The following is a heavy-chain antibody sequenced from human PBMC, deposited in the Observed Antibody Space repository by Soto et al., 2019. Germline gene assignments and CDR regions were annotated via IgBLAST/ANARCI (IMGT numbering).Heavy chain of an antibody. CDR1: GGSISSYY. CDR3: ARVRTQDYGSGSHHYHMDV. CDR2: IYYSGST. Sequence: SETLSLTCTVSGGSISSYYWSWIRQPPGKGLEWIGYIYYSGSTNYNPSLKSRVTISVVTSKNQFSLKLSSVTAADTAVYYCARVRTQDYGSGSHHYHMDVWGKGTKVPVAS. J-gene: IGHJ6*03. D-gene: IGHD3-10*01. V-gene: IGHV4-59*01.